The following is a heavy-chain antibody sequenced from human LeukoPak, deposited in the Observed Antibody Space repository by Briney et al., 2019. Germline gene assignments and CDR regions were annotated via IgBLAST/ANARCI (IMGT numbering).Heavy chain of an antibody. CDR2: MNPNSGNT. D-gene: IGHD5-24*01. CDR1: GYTFTSYD. J-gene: IGHJ4*02. Sequence: GASVKVSCKASGYTFTSYDINWVRQATGQGLEWMGWMNPNSGNTGYAQKFQGRVTITRNTSISTAYMELSSLRSEDTAVYYCARSDPRMATRRAASDYWGQGTLVTVSS. V-gene: IGHV1-8*01. CDR3: ARSDPRMATRRAASDY.